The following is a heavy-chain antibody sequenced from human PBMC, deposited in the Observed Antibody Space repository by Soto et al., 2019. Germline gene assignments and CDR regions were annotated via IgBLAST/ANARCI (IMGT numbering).Heavy chain of an antibody. V-gene: IGHV1-2*04. J-gene: IGHJ6*02. Sequence: ASVKVSCKASGYTFTGYYMHWVRQARGQGLEWMGWINPNSGGTNYAQKFQGWVTMTRDTSISTAYMELSRLRSDDTAVYYCARDMAYSGYDFWSGYLWKPVNYGMDVWGQGTTVTVSS. CDR3: ARDMAYSGYDFWSGYLWKPVNYGMDV. CDR2: INPNSGGT. D-gene: IGHD3-3*01. CDR1: GYTFTGYY.